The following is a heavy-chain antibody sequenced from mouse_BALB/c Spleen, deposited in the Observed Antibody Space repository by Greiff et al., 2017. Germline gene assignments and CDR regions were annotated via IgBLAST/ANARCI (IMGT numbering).Heavy chain of an antibody. J-gene: IGHJ3*01. CDR3: ARHDQLGLRVAY. CDR2: ISSGGSYT. V-gene: IGHV5-6*01. Sequence: EVKVVESGGDLVKPGGSLKLSCAASGFTFSSYGMSWVRQTPDKRLEWVATISSGGSYTYYPDSVKGRFTISRDNAKNTLYLQMSSLKSEDTAMYYCARHDQLGLRVAYWGQGTLVTVSA. CDR1: GFTFSSYG. D-gene: IGHD3-1*01.